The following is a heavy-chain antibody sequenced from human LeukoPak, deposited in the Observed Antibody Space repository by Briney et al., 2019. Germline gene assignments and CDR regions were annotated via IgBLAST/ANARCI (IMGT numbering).Heavy chain of an antibody. CDR2: VGISSGNT. CDR3: ARDHRYAFDN. V-gene: IGHV3-48*04. D-gene: IGHD5-12*01. CDR1: GFTFSDYS. Sequence: GGSLRLSCVASGFTFSDYSMNWVRQAPGKGLEWISYVGISSGNTKYADSVKGRFTISGDSAKNSVFLQMNSLRVEDTAVYYCARDHRYAFDNWGQGTLVTVSS. J-gene: IGHJ4*02.